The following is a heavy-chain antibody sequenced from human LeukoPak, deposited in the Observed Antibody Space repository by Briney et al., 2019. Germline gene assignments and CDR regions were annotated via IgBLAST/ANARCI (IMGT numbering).Heavy chain of an antibody. Sequence: PSETLSLTCTVSGGPISGYYWSWIRQPAGKGLEWIGRILTSGSINYNPSLKSRVTMSVDTSKSQFSLKLTSVTAADTAVYYCARGGPYDNSGYYYFDYWGQGTLVTASS. D-gene: IGHD3-22*01. CDR3: ARGGPYDNSGYYYFDY. V-gene: IGHV4-4*07. J-gene: IGHJ4*02. CDR2: ILTSGSI. CDR1: GGPISGYY.